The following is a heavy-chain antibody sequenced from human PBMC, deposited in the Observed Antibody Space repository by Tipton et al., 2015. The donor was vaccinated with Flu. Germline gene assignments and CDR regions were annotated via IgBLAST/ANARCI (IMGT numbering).Heavy chain of an antibody. D-gene: IGHD3-22*01. CDR2: IYHSGST. J-gene: IGHJ4*02. Sequence: TLSLTCAVSGYSISSGYYWGWIRQPPEKGLEWIGSIYHSGSTYYNPSLKSRVTISVDTPKNQFSLRLSSVTAADTAVYYCAGQRLILDDSSGYYDYWGQGTLVTVSS. CDR3: AGQRLILDDSSGYYDY. V-gene: IGHV4-38-2*01. CDR1: GYSISSGYY.